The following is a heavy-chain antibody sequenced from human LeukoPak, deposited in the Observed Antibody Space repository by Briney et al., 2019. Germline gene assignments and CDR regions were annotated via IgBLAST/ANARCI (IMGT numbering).Heavy chain of an antibody. V-gene: IGHV5-10-1*01. CDR1: GYSFTSYW. CDR3: ARREGDWFDP. J-gene: IGHJ5*02. Sequence: GESLKISCKGSGYSFTSYWISWVRQMPGKGLERMGRIDPSDSYTNYSPSFQGHVTISADKSISTAYLQWSSLKASDTAMYYCARREGDWFDPWGQGTLVTVSS. CDR2: IDPSDSYT.